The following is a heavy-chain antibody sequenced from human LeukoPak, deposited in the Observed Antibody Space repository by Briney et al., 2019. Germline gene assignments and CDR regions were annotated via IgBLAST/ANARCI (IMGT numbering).Heavy chain of an antibody. D-gene: IGHD3-22*01. CDR2: IYSSGGT. J-gene: IGHJ4*02. CDR1: GFIVSDSY. V-gene: IGHV3-53*01. Sequence: GGSLRLSCAASGFIVSDSYMSWVRQAPGKGLEWVSVIYSSGGTFYSDSVKGRFTISRDYSKNTLYLQMSSLRADDTAVYYYARDSSGPAFWGQGTLVTVSS. CDR3: ARDSSGPAF.